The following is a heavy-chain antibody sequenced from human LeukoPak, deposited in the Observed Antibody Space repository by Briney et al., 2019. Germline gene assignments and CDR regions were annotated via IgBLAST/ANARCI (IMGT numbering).Heavy chain of an antibody. J-gene: IGHJ4*02. Sequence: GGSLRLSCAASGFTFSSYEMNWVRQAPGKGLEWVSYISSSGSTIYYADSVKGRFTISRDNAKNSLYLQMNSLRAEDTAVYYCARGLEVGYGEYFDYWGQGTLVTVSS. D-gene: IGHD4-17*01. CDR1: GFTFSSYE. CDR3: ARGLEVGYGEYFDY. V-gene: IGHV3-48*03. CDR2: ISSSGSTI.